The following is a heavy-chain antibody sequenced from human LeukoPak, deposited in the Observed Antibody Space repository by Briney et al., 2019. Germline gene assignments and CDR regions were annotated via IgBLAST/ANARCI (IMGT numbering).Heavy chain of an antibody. CDR2: IYYSGST. Sequence: SETLSLTCTVSGGSISGSSYYWGWIRQPPGKGLEWIGSIYYSGSTYYNPSLKSRVTISVDTSKNQFSLRLSSVTAADTAVYYCAKGLQYLSFNDAFDIWGQGTMVTVSS. V-gene: IGHV4-39*01. CDR3: AKGLQYLSFNDAFDI. J-gene: IGHJ3*02. D-gene: IGHD2-21*01. CDR1: GGSISGSSYY.